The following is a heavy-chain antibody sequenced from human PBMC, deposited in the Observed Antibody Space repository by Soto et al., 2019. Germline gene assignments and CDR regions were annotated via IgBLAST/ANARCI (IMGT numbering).Heavy chain of an antibody. CDR3: AHRISGSYFDS. Sequence: QITLKESGPPLVKPTQTLTLTCTFSGFSLRTSTVGVGWIRQPPGKALEWLALIYWDGDKRYSPSLQNRLTISKDTSKNQVVHSMTNMDPVDTATYYCAHRISGSYFDSWGQGALVTVSS. CDR1: GFSLRTSTVG. J-gene: IGHJ4*02. CDR2: IYWDGDK. V-gene: IGHV2-5*02. D-gene: IGHD3-10*01.